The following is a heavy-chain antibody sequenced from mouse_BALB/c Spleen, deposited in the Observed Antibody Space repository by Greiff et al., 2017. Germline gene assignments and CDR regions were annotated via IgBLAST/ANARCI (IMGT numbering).Heavy chain of an antibody. CDR1: GFTFSSFG. D-gene: IGHD2-14*01. V-gene: IGHV5-17*02. CDR3: ARADRYDGWFAD. CDR2: ISSGSSTI. Sequence: EVQRVESGGGLVQPGGSRKLSCAASGFTFSSFGMHWVRQAPEKGLEWVAYISSGSSTIYYADTVKGRFTISRDNPKNTLFLQMTSLRSEDTAMYYCARADRYDGWFADWGQGTLVTVSA. J-gene: IGHJ3*01.